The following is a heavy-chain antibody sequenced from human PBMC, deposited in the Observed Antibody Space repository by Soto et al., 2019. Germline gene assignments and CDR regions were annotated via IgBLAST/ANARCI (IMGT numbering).Heavy chain of an antibody. V-gene: IGHV3-23*01. J-gene: IGHJ3*01. Sequence: GFLRLSFTASGFTFTTFAISWVRQAPGKGLEWVSAISGGGDGTYYADSVQGRFTISRDNSKNTVHLQMNSLRAEDTAVYYCAKEDDYGDYEHDAFDVWGQGTMVTVSS. CDR2: ISGGGDGT. CDR1: GFTFTTFA. D-gene: IGHD4-17*01. CDR3: AKEDDYGDYEHDAFDV.